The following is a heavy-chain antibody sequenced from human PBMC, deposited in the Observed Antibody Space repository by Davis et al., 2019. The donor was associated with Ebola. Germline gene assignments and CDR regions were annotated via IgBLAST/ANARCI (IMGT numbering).Heavy chain of an antibody. J-gene: IGHJ6*02. CDR1: GYTFTSYY. D-gene: IGHD2-8*01. CDR3: ARFNGVAPSHYYYYGMDV. CDR2: INPSGGST. Sequence: ASVKVSCKASGYTFTSYYMHWVRQAPGQGLEWMGIINPSGGSTSYAQKFQGRVTMTRDTSTSTVYMELSSLRSEDTAVNYCARFNGVAPSHYYYYGMDVWGQGALVVVSS. V-gene: IGHV1-46*01.